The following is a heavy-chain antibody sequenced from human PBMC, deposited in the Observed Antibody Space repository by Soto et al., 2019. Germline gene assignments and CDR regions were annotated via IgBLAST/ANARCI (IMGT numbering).Heavy chain of an antibody. V-gene: IGHV1-18*01. D-gene: IGHD3-9*01. CDR1: GYTFTSYG. CDR2: ISAYNINT. Sequence: QVQLVQSGMEIKKPGASVKVSCKASGYTFTSYGISWVRQAPGQGLEWMGWISAYNINTNYAQNFQGRVTMTTDTSTTTAYMDLRGLTSDYTAVYYCARVFDSTVTLDFWGQGTLVSVSS. CDR3: ARVFDSTVTLDF. J-gene: IGHJ4*02.